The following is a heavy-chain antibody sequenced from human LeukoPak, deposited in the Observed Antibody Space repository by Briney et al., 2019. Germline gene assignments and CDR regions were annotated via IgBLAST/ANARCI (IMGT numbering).Heavy chain of an antibody. D-gene: IGHD3-22*01. V-gene: IGHV4-38-2*02. CDR3: ARDQLYDSSGYNDY. CDR1: GYSISSGYY. CDR2: IYHSGST. J-gene: IGHJ4*02. Sequence: SETLSLTCTVSGYSISSGYYWGWIRQPPGKGLEWIGSIYHSGSTYYNPSLKSRVTISVDTSKNQFSLKLSSVTAADTAVYYCARDQLYDSSGYNDYWGQGTLVTVSS.